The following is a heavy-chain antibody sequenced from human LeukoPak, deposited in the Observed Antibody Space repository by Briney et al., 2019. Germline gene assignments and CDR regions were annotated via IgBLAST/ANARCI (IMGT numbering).Heavy chain of an antibody. CDR3: ARDYGDFQNWFDP. J-gene: IGHJ5*02. CDR2: MNPNSGNT. Sequence: ASVKVFCKASGYTFTSYDINWVRQATGQGLEWMGWMNPNSGNTGYAQKFQGRVTMTRNTSISTAYMELSSLRSEDTAVYYCARDYGDFQNWFDPWGQGTLVTVSS. CDR1: GYTFTSYD. V-gene: IGHV1-8*01. D-gene: IGHD4-17*01.